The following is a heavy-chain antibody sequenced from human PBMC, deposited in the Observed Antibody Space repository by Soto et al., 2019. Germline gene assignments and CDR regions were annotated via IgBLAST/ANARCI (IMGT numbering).Heavy chain of an antibody. CDR3: SHENGDYAPSAFDI. J-gene: IGHJ3*02. CDR1: GFSLSTSGVG. V-gene: IGHV2-5*01. D-gene: IGHD4-17*01. Sequence: QITLKESGPTLVKPTQTLTLPCNFSGFSLSTSGVGVGWIRQPPGKALECLALIYWNDDKRYNPSLKNRLTITKDTSKNQVVLTITNMDPVDTATYYCSHENGDYAPSAFDIWGLGTMVTVSS. CDR2: IYWNDDK.